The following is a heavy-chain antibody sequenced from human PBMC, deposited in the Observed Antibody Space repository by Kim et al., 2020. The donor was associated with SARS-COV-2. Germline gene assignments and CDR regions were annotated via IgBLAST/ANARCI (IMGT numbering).Heavy chain of an antibody. CDR1: GYTLTELS. CDR2: FDPEDGET. J-gene: IGHJ5*02. Sequence: ASVKVSCKVSGYTLTELSMHWVRQAPGKGLEWMGGFDPEDGETIYAQKFQGRVTMTEDTSTDTAYMELRSLRSEDTAVYYCATASPGGYYYDSSGPKPNWFDPWGQGTLVTVSS. CDR3: ATASPGGYYYDSSGPKPNWFDP. V-gene: IGHV1-24*01. D-gene: IGHD3-22*01.